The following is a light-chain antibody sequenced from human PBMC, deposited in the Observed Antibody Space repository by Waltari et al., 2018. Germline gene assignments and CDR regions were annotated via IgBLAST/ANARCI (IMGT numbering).Light chain of an antibody. CDR2: GAS. Sequence: DIQLTQSPSFLSASVGDRVTITCRASQDISSYLAWYQQKPGKAPKLLIYGASTLQSGVPSRFSGSGSETEFTLTISSLLPEDFATYCCQQLNRFPNTFGQGTKLEIK. CDR1: QDISSY. J-gene: IGKJ2*01. CDR3: QQLNRFPNT. V-gene: IGKV1-9*01.